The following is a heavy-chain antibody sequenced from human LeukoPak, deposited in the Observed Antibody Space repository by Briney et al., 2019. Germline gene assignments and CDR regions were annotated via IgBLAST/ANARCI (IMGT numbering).Heavy chain of an antibody. V-gene: IGHV4-59*01. D-gene: IGHD3-10*01. CDR1: GGSISSYY. CDR2: IYGST. CDR3: ARGPWFGVIAQFDP. Sequence: SETLSLTCTVSGGSISSYYWSWIRQPPGKGLEWIGYIYGSTNYNPSLKSRITISVDTSKNQFSLKLSSVTAADTAVYYCARGPWFGVIAQFDPWGQGTLVTVSS. J-gene: IGHJ5*02.